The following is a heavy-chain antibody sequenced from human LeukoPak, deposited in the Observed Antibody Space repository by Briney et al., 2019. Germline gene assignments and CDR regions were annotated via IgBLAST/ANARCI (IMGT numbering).Heavy chain of an antibody. CDR3: ARGVEQQLVLHYYMDV. CDR1: GYTFTGYY. D-gene: IGHD6-13*01. V-gene: IGHV1-2*02. Sequence: GASVKVSCKASGYTFTGYYMHWVRQAPGQGLEWMGWINPNSGGTNYAQKFQGRVTMTRDTSISTAYMELSRLRSDDTAVYYCARGVEQQLVLHYYMDVWGKGTTVTVSS. J-gene: IGHJ6*03. CDR2: INPNSGGT.